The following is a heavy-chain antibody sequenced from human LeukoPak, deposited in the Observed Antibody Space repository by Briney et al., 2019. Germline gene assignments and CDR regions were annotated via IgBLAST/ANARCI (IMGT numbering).Heavy chain of an antibody. CDR1: GGTFSSYA. J-gene: IGHJ6*02. CDR2: IIPILGIA. D-gene: IGHD2-2*01. CDR3: ARSFIVVVSPNYYYYGMDV. V-gene: IGHV1-69*04. Sequence: ASVKVSCKASGGTFSSYAISWVRQAPGQGLEWMGRIIPILGIANYAQKFRGRVTITADKSTSTAYMELSSLRSEDTAVYYCARSFIVVVSPNYYYYGMDVWGQGTTVTVSS.